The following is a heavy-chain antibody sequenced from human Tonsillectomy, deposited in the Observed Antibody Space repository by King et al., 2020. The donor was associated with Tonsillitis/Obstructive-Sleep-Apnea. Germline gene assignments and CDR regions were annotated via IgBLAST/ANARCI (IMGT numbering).Heavy chain of an antibody. D-gene: IGHD6-19*01. CDR2: IYTSGST. V-gene: IGHV4-4*07. Sequence: VQLQESGPGLVKPSETLSLTCTVSGGSISSYYWSWIRPPAGKGLEWIVRIYTSGSTNYNPSLKSRVTMSVDTSKNQFSLKLSSVTAADTAVYYCARGEGTNPAVAGTFDYWGQGTLVTVSS. CDR1: GGSISSYY. CDR3: ARGEGTNPAVAGTFDY. J-gene: IGHJ4*02.